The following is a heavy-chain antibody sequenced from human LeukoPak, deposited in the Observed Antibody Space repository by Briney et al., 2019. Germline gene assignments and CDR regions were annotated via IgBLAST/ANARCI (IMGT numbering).Heavy chain of an antibody. Sequence: GGSLRLSCAASGFTFSGYAMSWVRQAPGKGLERVSGISGSGGSTYYADSVKGRFPISRDNSKNTLYLQMNSLRAEDTAVYYCAKGIAAAGRGYSDTWGQGTLVTVSS. J-gene: IGHJ4*02. CDR1: GFTFSGYA. V-gene: IGHV3-23*01. D-gene: IGHD6-13*01. CDR3: AKGIAAAGRGYSDT. CDR2: ISGSGGST.